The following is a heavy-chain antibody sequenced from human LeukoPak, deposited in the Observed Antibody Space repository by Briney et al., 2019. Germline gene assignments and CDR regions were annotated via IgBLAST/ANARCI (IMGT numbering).Heavy chain of an antibody. CDR3: ARHLRGVRGTFDY. Sequence: GGSLRLSCAASGFTFSSYEMNWVRQAPGKGLEWVSYISSSCSTIYYADSVRGRFTISRDNAKNSLYLQMNSLRAEDTATYFCARHLRGVRGTFDYWGQGTLVTVSS. D-gene: IGHD3-10*01. CDR2: ISSSCSTI. CDR1: GFTFSSYE. V-gene: IGHV3-48*03. J-gene: IGHJ4*02.